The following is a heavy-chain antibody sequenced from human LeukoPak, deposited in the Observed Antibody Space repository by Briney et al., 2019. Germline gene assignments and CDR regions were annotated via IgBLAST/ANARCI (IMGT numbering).Heavy chain of an antibody. D-gene: IGHD4-17*01. CDR2: IYYSGST. Sequence: SETLSLTCTVSGGSISSYYWSWIRQPPGKGLEWIGYIYYSGSTNYNPSLKSRVTISVDTSKNQFSLKLSSVTAADTAVYYCARLSKKGYGDDGSEYFFDYWGQGTLVTVSS. J-gene: IGHJ4*02. CDR1: GGSISSYY. CDR3: ARLSKKGYGDDGSEYFFDY. V-gene: IGHV4-59*08.